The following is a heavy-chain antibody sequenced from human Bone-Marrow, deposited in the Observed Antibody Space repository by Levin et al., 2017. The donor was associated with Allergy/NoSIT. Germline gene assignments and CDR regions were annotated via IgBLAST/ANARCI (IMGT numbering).Heavy chain of an antibody. J-gene: IGHJ3*01. Sequence: SETLSLTCSVSGGYVSHKNYYWGWVRQAPGTGLEWIGTLHYVGSTSYNPSLVSRVTISVEASKNQFSLKLTSVIAADTALYYCGAAEAEIVPDGFELWGQGTLVTVSS. CDR2: LHYVGST. CDR1: GGYVSHKNYY. V-gene: IGHV4-39*01. CDR3: GAAEAEIVPDGFEL. D-gene: IGHD2-8*01.